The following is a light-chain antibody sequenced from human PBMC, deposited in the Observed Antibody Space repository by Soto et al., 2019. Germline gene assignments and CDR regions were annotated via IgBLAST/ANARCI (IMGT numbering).Light chain of an antibody. Sequence: QSVLAQPPSASVTPGQRVTISCSGGISNIGSNPVYCHQQLPGTAPKLLIFRNNQPHSGVPDRFSDSRSGTSASLAISGLRSEDEADYYCAAWDDSMSVYVFGTGTKVTVL. V-gene: IGLV1-47*01. CDR1: ISNIGSNP. CDR3: AAWDDSMSVYV. J-gene: IGLJ1*01. CDR2: RNN.